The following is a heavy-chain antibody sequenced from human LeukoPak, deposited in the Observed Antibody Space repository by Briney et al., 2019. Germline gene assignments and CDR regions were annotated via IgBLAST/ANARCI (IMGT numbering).Heavy chain of an antibody. CDR1: GFTFSNYI. Sequence: GGSLRLSCAASGFTFSNYIMNWVRQAPGKGLEWVSSSSTSNNYIYNADLVKGRFTISRDNAKNSLYLQMNNLRVEDTAVYYCARDVESREGSCDYWGQGTLVTVSS. CDR3: ARDVESREGSCDY. V-gene: IGHV3-21*04. CDR2: SSTSNNYI. D-gene: IGHD5-24*01. J-gene: IGHJ4*02.